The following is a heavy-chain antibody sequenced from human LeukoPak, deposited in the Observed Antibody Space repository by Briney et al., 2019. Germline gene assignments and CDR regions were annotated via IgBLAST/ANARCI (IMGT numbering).Heavy chain of an antibody. J-gene: IGHJ3*02. CDR2: IYYSGST. CDR1: GFTFSSYA. V-gene: IGHV4-59*01. CDR3: ARQKDAFDI. Sequence: GSLRLSCAASGFTFSSYAMSWIRQPPGKGLEWIGYIYYSGSTNYNPSLKSRVTISVDTSKNQFSLKLSSVTAADTAVYYCARQKDAFDIWGQGTMVTVSS.